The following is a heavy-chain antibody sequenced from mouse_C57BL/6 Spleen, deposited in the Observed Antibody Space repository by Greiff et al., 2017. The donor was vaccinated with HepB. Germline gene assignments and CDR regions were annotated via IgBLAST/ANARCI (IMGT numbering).Heavy chain of an antibody. Sequence: EVQLQQSGPELVKPGASVKISCKASGYTFTDYYMNWVKQSHGKSLEWIGDINPNNGGTSYNQKFKGKATLTGDKSSSTAYMELRSLTSEDSAVYYCARSTVVEGGYFDVWGTGTTVTVSS. CDR2: INPNNGGT. CDR1: GYTFTDYY. D-gene: IGHD1-1*01. V-gene: IGHV1-26*01. CDR3: ARSTVVEGGYFDV. J-gene: IGHJ1*03.